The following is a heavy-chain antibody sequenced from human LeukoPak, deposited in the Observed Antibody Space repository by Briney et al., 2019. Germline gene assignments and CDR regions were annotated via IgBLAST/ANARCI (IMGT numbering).Heavy chain of an antibody. CDR2: INPNSGGT. CDR1: GYSFTAYY. J-gene: IGHJ4*02. Sequence: ASVKVSCKASGYSFTAYYMHWVRQAPGQGLEWMGWINPNSGGTNYAQKFQGRVTMTRDTSISTAYMELSRLRSDDTAVYYCARSLTDFWSGYYRYWGQGTLVTVSS. CDR3: ARSLTDFWSGYYRY. V-gene: IGHV1-2*02. D-gene: IGHD3-3*01.